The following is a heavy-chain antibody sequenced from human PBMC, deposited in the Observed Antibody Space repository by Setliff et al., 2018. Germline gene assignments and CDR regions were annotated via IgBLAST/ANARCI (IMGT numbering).Heavy chain of an antibody. CDR3: AKEGYYDHFGYYHYYFDF. V-gene: IGHV4-61*02. J-gene: IGHJ4*02. D-gene: IGHD3-22*01. CDR2: IYASGST. CDR1: GGSVSSGSYY. Sequence: SETLSLTCTVSGGSVSSGSYYWSWIRQPAGKGLEWIGRIYASGSTNYNPSLKSRVAISVDTSKNQFSLRLSSVTAADTAVYYCAKEGYYDHFGYYHYYFDFWGQGTLVTVSS.